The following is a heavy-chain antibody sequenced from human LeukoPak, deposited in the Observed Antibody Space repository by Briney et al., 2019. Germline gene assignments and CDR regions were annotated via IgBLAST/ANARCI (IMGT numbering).Heavy chain of an antibody. V-gene: IGHV4-59*01. D-gene: IGHD1-1*01. Sequence: PSETLSLTCTVSGGSISSYYWSWIRQPPGKGLEWIGYTYYSGSTNYNPSLKSRVTISVDTSKNQFSLKLSSVTAADTAVYYCARTGNYYYYMDVWGKGTTVTVSS. CDR2: TYYSGST. CDR3: ARTGNYYYYMDV. CDR1: GGSISSYY. J-gene: IGHJ6*03.